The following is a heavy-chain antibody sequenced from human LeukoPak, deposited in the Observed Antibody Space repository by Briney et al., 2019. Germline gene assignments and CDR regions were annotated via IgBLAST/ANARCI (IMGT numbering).Heavy chain of an antibody. Sequence: SETLSVTCAVYGGSFSDSNWTWIRQPPGKGLEWIGEIGHNGTTNYNPSLKGRVTISLDTSKNQFSLKLTSVTAEDTAIYYCARIGHDLYQTFDFWGNGNLITVSS. J-gene: IGHJ4*01. CDR2: IGHNGTT. D-gene: IGHD2-2*01. CDR1: GGSFSDSN. CDR3: ARIGHDLYQTFDF. V-gene: IGHV4-34*01.